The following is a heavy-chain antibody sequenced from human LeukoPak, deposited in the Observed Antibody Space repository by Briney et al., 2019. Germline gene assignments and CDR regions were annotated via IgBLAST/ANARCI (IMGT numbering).Heavy chain of an antibody. J-gene: IGHJ3*02. CDR1: GGSFSGYY. D-gene: IGHD3-10*01. Sequence: SETLSLTCAVYGGSFSGYYWSWIRQPPGKGLEWIGEINHSGSTNYNPSLKSRVTISVDTSKNQFSLKLSSVTAADTAVYYCARHVLLWFGEIHFDIWGQGTMVTVSP. CDR2: INHSGST. V-gene: IGHV4-34*01. CDR3: ARHVLLWFGEIHFDI.